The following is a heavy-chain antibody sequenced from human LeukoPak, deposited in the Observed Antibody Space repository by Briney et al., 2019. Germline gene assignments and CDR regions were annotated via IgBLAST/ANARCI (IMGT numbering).Heavy chain of an antibody. CDR2: MNPNSGNT. CDR3: ARAGNYGSGSYIWFDY. D-gene: IGHD3-10*01. V-gene: IGHV1-8*01. J-gene: IGHJ4*02. CDR1: GYTFTSYD. Sequence: GASGKVSCKTSGYTFTSYDINWVRQATGQGLEWMGWMNPNSGNTGYAQKFQGRVTMTRNTSISTAYMELSSLRSEDTAVYYCARAGNYGSGSYIWFDYWGQGTLVPVSS.